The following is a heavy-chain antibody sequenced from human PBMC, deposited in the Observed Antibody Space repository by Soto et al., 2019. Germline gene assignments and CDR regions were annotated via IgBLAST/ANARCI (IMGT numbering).Heavy chain of an antibody. J-gene: IGHJ4*02. Sequence: GGSLRLSCAGSGFTFSRYSMHWVRQAPGKGLEWVSSIGTRSDIYYADSVKGRFAISRDNSKNTLYLQMDSLTAEDSAIYYCARDVIAVAGSADYWGQGTLVTVSS. D-gene: IGHD6-19*01. CDR2: IGTRSDI. CDR1: GFTFSRYS. V-gene: IGHV3-21*04. CDR3: ARDVIAVAGSADY.